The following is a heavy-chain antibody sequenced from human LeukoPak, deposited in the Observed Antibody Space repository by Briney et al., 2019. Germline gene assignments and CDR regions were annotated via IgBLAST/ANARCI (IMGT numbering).Heavy chain of an antibody. CDR1: GYSFTEYN. Sequence: ASLKVSCKASGYSFTEYNIHWVWLRPGQGLEWVGWINPNSGGTSYAQKFQGRATMTRDTSNSTAHMEVIRLSSDDTAVYHCARPRLRVSGSFNFWGQGTLVSVFS. CDR2: INPNSGGT. J-gene: IGHJ4*02. D-gene: IGHD3-3*01. V-gene: IGHV1-2*02. CDR3: ARPRLRVSGSFNF.